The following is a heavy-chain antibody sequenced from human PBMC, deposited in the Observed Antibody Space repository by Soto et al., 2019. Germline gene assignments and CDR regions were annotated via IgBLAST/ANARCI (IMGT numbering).Heavy chain of an antibody. J-gene: IGHJ4*02. V-gene: IGHV1-69*01. Sequence: QVQLVQSGAEVKKPGSSVKVSCKASGGTFSSYAISWVRQAPGQGLEWMGGIIPIFGTANYAQKFQGRVTITADESTSTAYMELSSLRSEATAVYYCAREALRYDSSGYYSRADDYWGQGTLVTVSS. CDR2: IIPIFGTA. D-gene: IGHD3-22*01. CDR1: GGTFSSYA. CDR3: AREALRYDSSGYYSRADDY.